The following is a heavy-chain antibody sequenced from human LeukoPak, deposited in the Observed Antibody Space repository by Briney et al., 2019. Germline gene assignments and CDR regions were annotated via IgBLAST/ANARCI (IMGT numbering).Heavy chain of an antibody. CDR3: AKVVNGWYNFDY. D-gene: IGHD6-19*01. J-gene: IGHJ4*02. V-gene: IGHV3-23*01. CDR2: IGADGSNT. CDR1: GFTFSSYV. Sequence: GGSLRLSCAASGFTFSSYVMNWVRQAPGKGLEWVSFIGADGSNTYYADSVKGRFTVSRDNSKNTLYLQMNSLRAEDTAVYYCAKVVNGWYNFDYWGQGTLVTVSS.